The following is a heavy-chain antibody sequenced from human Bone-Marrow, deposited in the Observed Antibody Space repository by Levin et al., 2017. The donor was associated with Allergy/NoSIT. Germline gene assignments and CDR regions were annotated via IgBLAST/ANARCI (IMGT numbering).Heavy chain of an antibody. CDR2: ISGSGVST. J-gene: IGHJ5*02. D-gene: IGHD6-19*01. Sequence: PGGSLRLSCAASGFTFSTYAMSWVRQAPGKGLEWVSAISGSGVSTYYLDSVKGRFTISRDNSKNTLYLQMNSLRFEDTALYYCTKAAQIQQWPNYFDPWGQGTLVTVSS. V-gene: IGHV3-23*01. CDR3: TKAAQIQQWPNYFDP. CDR1: GFTFSTYA.